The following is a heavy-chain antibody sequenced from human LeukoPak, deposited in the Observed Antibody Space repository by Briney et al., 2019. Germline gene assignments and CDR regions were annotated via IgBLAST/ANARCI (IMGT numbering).Heavy chain of an antibody. CDR1: GVSIRSYY. J-gene: IGHJ4*02. CDR3: ASTTYYYDSSGYYFLDY. D-gene: IGHD3-22*01. Sequence: SETLSLIYTVSGVSIRSYYWSRIRQPAGKGLEWIGRIYTSGSTNYNPSLQNRATMSVDTSKNQFSLKLSSVTDADTAVYYCASTTYYYDSSGYYFLDYWGQGTLVTVSS. CDR2: IYTSGST. V-gene: IGHV4-4*07.